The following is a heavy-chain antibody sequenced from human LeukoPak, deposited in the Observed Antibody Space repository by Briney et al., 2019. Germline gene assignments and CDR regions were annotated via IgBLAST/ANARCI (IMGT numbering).Heavy chain of an antibody. Sequence: ASVKVSCKASGYTFTGYYIHWLRQAPGQGLEWMGWINPNSGGTNYAQKFQGRVTMTRDTSISTAYMELSRLRSDDTAVYYCAIWNGSGSQGLDYWGQGTLVTVSS. CDR1: GYTFTGYY. D-gene: IGHD3-10*01. J-gene: IGHJ4*02. CDR2: INPNSGGT. V-gene: IGHV1-2*02. CDR3: AIWNGSGSQGLDY.